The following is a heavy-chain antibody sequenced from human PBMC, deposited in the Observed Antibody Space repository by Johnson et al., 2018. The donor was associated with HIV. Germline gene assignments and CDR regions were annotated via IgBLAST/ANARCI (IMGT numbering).Heavy chain of an antibody. CDR3: AKGTGRVTPGAFDI. V-gene: IGHV3-11*01. D-gene: IGHD4-23*01. J-gene: IGHJ3*02. Sequence: QVQLVESGGGLVQPGRSLRLSCAASGFTFSDYYMSWIRQAPGKGLEWVSGTSNSGTSKYYADAGKGRFTISRDNSKNTLYLQMNSLRGEDTAVYYCAKGTGRVTPGAFDIWGQGTIVTVSS. CDR1: GFTFSDYY. CDR2: TSNSGTSK.